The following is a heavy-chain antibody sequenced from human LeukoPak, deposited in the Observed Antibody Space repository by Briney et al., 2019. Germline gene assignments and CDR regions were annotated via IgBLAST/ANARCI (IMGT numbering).Heavy chain of an antibody. D-gene: IGHD3-10*02. V-gene: IGHV1-69*13. CDR2: IIPIFGTA. J-gene: IGHJ4*02. CDR3: AKVHFVRGFDF. CDR1: GGTFSSYA. Sequence: GASVKVSCKASGGTFSSYAISWVRQAPGQGLEWMGGIIPIFGTANYAQKFQGRVTITADESTSTAYMELSSLRAEDTALYYCAKVHFVRGFDFWGQGTLVTVSS.